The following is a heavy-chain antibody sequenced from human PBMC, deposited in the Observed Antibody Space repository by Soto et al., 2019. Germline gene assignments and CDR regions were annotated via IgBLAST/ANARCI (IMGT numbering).Heavy chain of an antibody. V-gene: IGHV3-23*01. CDR1: GFTFSIFA. J-gene: IGHJ4*02. CDR2: ISGSGGST. CDR3: AKEVSLGSTVDLGY. Sequence: GSLRLSCAASGFTFSIFAMSWVRQSPGKGLEWVSTISGSGGSTYYADAVKGRFTISRDNSMGTLYLQMKSLRVEDTAIYYCAKEVSLGSTVDLGYWGQGALVTVSS. D-gene: IGHD7-27*01.